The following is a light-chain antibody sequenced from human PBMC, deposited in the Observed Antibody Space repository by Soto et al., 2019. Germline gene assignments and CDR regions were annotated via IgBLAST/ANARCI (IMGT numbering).Light chain of an antibody. CDR2: GAS. V-gene: IGKV3-15*01. CDR1: QSISSN. J-gene: IGKJ5*01. CDR3: QGYKNWPSIT. Sequence: EIVMTQCPAFLSASPGERATLSCRASQSISSNLAWHQQKPGQAPRLLIYGASTRATGIPARFSRSGSGTKFTLAISSLQSEDFALYDGQGYKNWPSITFGQGTRLEI.